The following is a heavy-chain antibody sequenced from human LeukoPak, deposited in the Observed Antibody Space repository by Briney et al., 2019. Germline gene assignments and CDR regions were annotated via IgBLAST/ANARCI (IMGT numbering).Heavy chain of an antibody. CDR2: VSDDGSTT. CDR1: GFTFSSFW. CDR3: AKDRVRYCSGGSCYSGLDY. D-gene: IGHD2-15*01. V-gene: IGHV3-74*03. J-gene: IGHJ4*02. Sequence: PGGSLRLSCAASGFTFSSFWMHWVRQAPGKGLVWVSRVSDDGSTTTYADSVKGRFTISRDNSKNTLYLQMNSLRAEDTAVYYCAKDRVRYCSGGSCYSGLDYWGQGTLVTVSS.